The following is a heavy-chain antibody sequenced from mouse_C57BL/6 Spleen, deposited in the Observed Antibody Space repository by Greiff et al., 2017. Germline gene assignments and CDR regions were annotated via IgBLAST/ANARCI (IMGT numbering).Heavy chain of an antibody. CDR2: IDPSDSYT. D-gene: IGHD1-1*01. Sequence: QVQLQQPGAELVMPGASVKLSCKASGYTFTSYWLHWVKQRPGQGLEWIGTIDPSDSYTNYNQQFKGKSTLTVDKSSSTAYMQLSSLTTEDSAVDYCARRSSYRGAMDYWGQGTSVTVSS. J-gene: IGHJ4*01. CDR3: ARRSSYRGAMDY. CDR1: GYTFTSYW. V-gene: IGHV1-69*01.